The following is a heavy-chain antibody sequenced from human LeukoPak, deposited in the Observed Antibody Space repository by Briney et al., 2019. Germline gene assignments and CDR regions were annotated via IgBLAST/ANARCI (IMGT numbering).Heavy chain of an antibody. V-gene: IGHV4-59*08. CDR1: GGSIVSYY. J-gene: IGHJ4*02. CDR3: ARDDYGDYFDY. CDR2: ISYSGST. D-gene: IGHD4-17*01. Sequence: SETLSLTCTVSGGSIVSYYWSWIRQPPGKGLEWIGYISYSGSTNYNPSLKSRVNISVDTSKNQFSLKLSSVTAADAAVYYCARDDYGDYFDYWGQGTLVTVSS.